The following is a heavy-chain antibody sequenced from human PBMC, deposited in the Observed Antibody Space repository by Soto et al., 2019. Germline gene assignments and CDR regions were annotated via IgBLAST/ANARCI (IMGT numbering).Heavy chain of an antibody. CDR1: GGTFSSYA. CDR2: IIPIFDTA. CDR3: AGHSSGVPGYYYGMDV. Sequence: QVQLVQSGAEVKKPGSSVKVSCKASGGTFSSYAISWVRQAPGQGLEWMGGIIPIFDTADYAQKFQGRVTITADESTNTAYMELSSLRSEDTAVYYCAGHSSGVPGYYYGMDVWGQGTTVTDSS. V-gene: IGHV1-69*12. J-gene: IGHJ6*02. D-gene: IGHD3-22*01.